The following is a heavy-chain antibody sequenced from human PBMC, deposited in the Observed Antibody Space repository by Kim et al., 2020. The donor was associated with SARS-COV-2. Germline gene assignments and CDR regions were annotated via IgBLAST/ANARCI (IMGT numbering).Heavy chain of an antibody. J-gene: IGHJ4*02. V-gene: IGHV1-46*01. D-gene: IGHD2-15*01. CDR3: GSLVCCSGGSCSDY. Sequence: YAEKFQGRVTMTRDTSTSTAYMELSSLRSEDTAMYYCGSLVCCSGGSCSDYWGQGTLVTVSS.